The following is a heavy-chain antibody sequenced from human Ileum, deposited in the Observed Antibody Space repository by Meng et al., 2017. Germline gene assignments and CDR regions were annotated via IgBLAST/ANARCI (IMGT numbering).Heavy chain of an antibody. D-gene: IGHD4-17*01. CDR1: GSTFNNYP. Sequence: QVQLVQSGAGVKKPGSSVKVSCEASGSTFNNYPINWLRQAPGQGLEWMGGIIPIFNTSNYAQKFQDRVTITTDQSTSTTYIELSSLRFEDSAIYYCARAVYGDHANWLDPWGQGTLVTVSS. V-gene: IGHV1-69*05. CDR3: ARAVYGDHANWLDP. CDR2: IIPIFNTS. J-gene: IGHJ5*02.